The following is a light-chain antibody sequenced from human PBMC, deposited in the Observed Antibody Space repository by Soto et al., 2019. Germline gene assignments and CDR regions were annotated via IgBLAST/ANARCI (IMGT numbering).Light chain of an antibody. CDR2: DGS. CDR3: QQYDSLRLT. V-gene: IGKV1-5*01. Sequence: DIQITNSPFTLSASVDDRVTITCRDSQSISMSLAWYQQKPGQAPKLLVYDGSILQSGVTSRVSGSGSGAEFSLNIISLQPDDFATYHCQQYDSLRLTFGEGTKVDI. J-gene: IGKJ4*01. CDR1: QSISMS.